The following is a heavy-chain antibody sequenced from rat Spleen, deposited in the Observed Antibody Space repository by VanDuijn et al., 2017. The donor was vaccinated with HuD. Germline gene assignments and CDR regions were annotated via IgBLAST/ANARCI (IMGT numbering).Heavy chain of an antibody. CDR2: ISPDGGST. Sequence: EVQLVESGGGLVQPGRSLKLSCVASGFTFNNYWMTWIRQAPGEGLEWLSSISPDGGSTYYPDSMKGRFTISRDNAENTVYLQMNSLRSEDTATYYCTRNWDYWGQGVMVTVSS. CDR1: GFTFNNYW. J-gene: IGHJ2*01. CDR3: TRNWDY. V-gene: IGHV5-31*01. D-gene: IGHD5-1*01.